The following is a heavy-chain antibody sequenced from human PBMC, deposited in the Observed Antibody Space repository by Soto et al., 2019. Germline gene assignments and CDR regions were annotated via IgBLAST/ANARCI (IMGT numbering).Heavy chain of an antibody. V-gene: IGHV4-61*01. CDR1: GASVSSGNYY. Sequence: PSETLSLTCTVSGASVSSGNYYWSWIRQPPGKGLEWIGDIYYIGSTNYNPSLKSRVTISVETSKNQFSLKLSSVTAADTAVYYCARMSVTARNWFDPWGQGTLVTVSS. CDR3: ARMSVTARNWFDP. J-gene: IGHJ5*02. D-gene: IGHD1-20*01. CDR2: IYYIGST.